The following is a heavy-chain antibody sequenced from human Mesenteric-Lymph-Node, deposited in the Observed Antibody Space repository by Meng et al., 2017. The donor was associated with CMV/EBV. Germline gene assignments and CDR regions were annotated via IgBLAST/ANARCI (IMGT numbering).Heavy chain of an antibody. V-gene: IGHV3-7*01. CDR2: INQGGSEE. J-gene: IGHJ6*02. CDR3: AREHVVPAGVLSWGTPDRKYFHHYGMDV. CDR1: GFTFRNYW. Sequence: GESLKISCGGSGFTFRNYWMSWVRQAPGKGLEWLANINQGGSEEYYLDSVKGRFTISRDNAENSLYLRMNSLRAEDTAVYYCAREHVVPAGVLSWGTPDRKYFHHYGMDVWGQGTTVTVSS. D-gene: IGHD2-2*01.